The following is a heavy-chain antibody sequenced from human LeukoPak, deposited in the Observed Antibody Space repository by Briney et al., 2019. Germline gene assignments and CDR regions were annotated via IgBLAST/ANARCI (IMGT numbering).Heavy chain of an antibody. D-gene: IGHD3-3*01. J-gene: IGHJ4*02. Sequence: SVKVSCKASGYTFTSYGISWVRQAPGQGLEWMGGIIPIFGTANYAQKFQGRVTITTDESTSTAYMELSSLRSEDTAVYYCARATPYYDFWSGHGGFDYWGQGTLVTVSS. CDR3: ARATPYYDFWSGHGGFDY. CDR2: IIPIFGTA. CDR1: GYTFTSYG. V-gene: IGHV1-69*05.